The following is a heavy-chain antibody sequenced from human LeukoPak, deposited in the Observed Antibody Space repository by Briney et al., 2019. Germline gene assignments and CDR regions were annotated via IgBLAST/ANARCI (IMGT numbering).Heavy chain of an antibody. Sequence: PGGSLRLSCAASGFTFSSYSMNWVRQAPGKGLEWVANIKQDGSEKYYVDSVKGRFTISRDNAKNSLYLQMNSLRAEDTAVYYCARYSSGFDYWGQGTLVTVSS. CDR2: IKQDGSEK. D-gene: IGHD6-19*01. V-gene: IGHV3-7*01. CDR1: GFTFSSYS. CDR3: ARYSSGFDY. J-gene: IGHJ4*02.